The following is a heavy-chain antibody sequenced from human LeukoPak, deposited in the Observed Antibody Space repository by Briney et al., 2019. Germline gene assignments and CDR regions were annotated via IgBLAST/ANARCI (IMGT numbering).Heavy chain of an antibody. J-gene: IGHJ5*01. D-gene: IGHD3-16*02. CDR1: GFTVSSNY. V-gene: IGHV3-53*01. Sequence: GGSLRLSCAASGFTVSSNYMSWVRQAPGKGLEWVSVIYSGGTTYYADSVKGRFTISRDNAKNSLYLQMYSLRAEDTAVYYCARGFELITFGGAIGKLNWFDSWGQGTLVTVSS. CDR2: IYSGGTT. CDR3: ARGFELITFGGAIGKLNWFDS.